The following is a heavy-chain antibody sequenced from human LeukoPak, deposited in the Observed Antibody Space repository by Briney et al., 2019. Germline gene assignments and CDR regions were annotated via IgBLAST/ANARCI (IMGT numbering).Heavy chain of an antibody. CDR2: IDTGGSGT. V-gene: IGHV3-74*01. Sequence: GGSLRLSCEASGFSFSSYWMHWVRQAPGKGLVWVSRIDTGGSGTGYADSVKGRFTISRDNAKNTLYLQMNSLRVEDTAVYFCAGVSGPSWGQGTLVTVSS. D-gene: IGHD6-19*01. J-gene: IGHJ4*02. CDR1: GFSFSSYW. CDR3: AGVSGPS.